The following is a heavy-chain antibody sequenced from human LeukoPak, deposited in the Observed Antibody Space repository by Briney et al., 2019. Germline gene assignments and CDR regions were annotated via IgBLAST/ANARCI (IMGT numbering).Heavy chain of an antibody. V-gene: IGHV3-74*01. D-gene: IGHD3-9*01. Sequence: SGGSLRLSCAASGFIFSSWWMIWFRRLPGKGLVSVSHINTDGSYIRYADSVKGRFTISRDNAKNTLYLQTNSLRPEDTGVYYCTTFGIDWSLSYWGQGALVTVSS. CDR2: INTDGSYI. CDR3: TTFGIDWSLSY. CDR1: GFIFSSWW. J-gene: IGHJ4*02.